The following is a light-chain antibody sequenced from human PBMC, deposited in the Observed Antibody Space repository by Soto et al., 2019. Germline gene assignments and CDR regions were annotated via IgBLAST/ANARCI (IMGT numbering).Light chain of an antibody. CDR2: EVS. V-gene: IGLV2-8*01. Sequence: QSALTQPPSASGSPGQSVTISCTGTSSDVGGYNYVSWYQQHPGKAPKLMIYEVSKRPSGVPDRFSGSKSGNTASLTVSGLQAEDEADYYCSSYAGSTNSGVFGTGTKLTVL. CDR1: SSDVGGYNY. J-gene: IGLJ1*01. CDR3: SSYAGSTNSGV.